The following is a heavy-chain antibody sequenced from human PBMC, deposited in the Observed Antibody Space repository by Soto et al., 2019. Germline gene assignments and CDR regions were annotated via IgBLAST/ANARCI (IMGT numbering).Heavy chain of an antibody. CDR3: ARDLTGIEGYCGGDCYPIGIDY. CDR2: INPSGGST. J-gene: IGHJ4*02. CDR1: GYTFTSYY. V-gene: IGHV1-46*01. D-gene: IGHD2-21*02. Sequence: ASVKVSCKASGYTFTSYYMHWVRQAPGQGLEWMGIINPSGGSTSYAQKFQGRVTMTRDTSTSTVYMELSSLRSEDTAVYYCARDLTGIEGYCGGDCYPIGIDYWGQGTLVTVSS.